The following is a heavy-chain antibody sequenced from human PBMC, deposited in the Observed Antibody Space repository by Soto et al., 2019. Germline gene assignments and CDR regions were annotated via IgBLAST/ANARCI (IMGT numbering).Heavy chain of an antibody. CDR1: GGYISSGAYY. V-gene: IGHV4-30-4*08. D-gene: IGHD2-15*01. CDR3: ARHYCSGGSCYPTFSFPFDY. Sequence: PSETLSLTCTGSGGYISSGAYYWSWIRQHPGKGLEWIGYIYYSGNTYYNPSLKSRVTISVDTSKNQFSLKLSSVTAADTAVYYCARHYCSGGSCYPTFSFPFDYWGQGTLVTVSS. CDR2: IYYSGNT. J-gene: IGHJ4*02.